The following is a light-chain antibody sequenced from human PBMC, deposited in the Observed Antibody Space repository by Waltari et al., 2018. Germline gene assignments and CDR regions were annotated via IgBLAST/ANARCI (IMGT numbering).Light chain of an antibody. J-gene: IGKJ4*01. Sequence: EIVLTQSPGTLSLCPGERATLSCRASQTVRTTYLAWYQQKPGQAPTLLIHGASSRATGIPDRFSGSGSGTDFSLTISSLEPEDFAVYYCQQYDISPLTFGGGTKVEIK. CDR3: QQYDISPLT. CDR1: QTVRTTY. V-gene: IGKV3-20*01. CDR2: GAS.